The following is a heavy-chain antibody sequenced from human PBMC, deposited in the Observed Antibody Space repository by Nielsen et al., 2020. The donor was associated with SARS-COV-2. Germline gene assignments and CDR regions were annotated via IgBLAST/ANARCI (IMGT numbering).Heavy chain of an antibody. CDR3: ARDWVPVAGHNYYGMDV. J-gene: IGHJ6*02. D-gene: IGHD6-19*01. V-gene: IGHV3-48*04. CDR2: ISSSGSTI. CDR1: GFTFSSYG. Sequence: GESLKISCAASGFTFSSYGMHWIRQAPGKGLEWVSYISSSGSTIYYADSVKGRFTISRDNAKNSLYLQMNSLRAEDTAVYYCARDWVPVAGHNYYGMDVWGQGTTVTVSS.